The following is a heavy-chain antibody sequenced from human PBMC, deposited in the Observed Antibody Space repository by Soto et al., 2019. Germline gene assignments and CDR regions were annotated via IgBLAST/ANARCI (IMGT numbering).Heavy chain of an antibody. CDR1: GGSISSSSYY. D-gene: IGHD2-15*01. J-gene: IGHJ4*02. CDR2: IYYSGST. Sequence: SETLSLTCTVSGGSISSSSYYWGWIRQPPGKGLEWIGSIYYSGSTYYNPSLKSRVTISVDTSKNQFSLKLSSVTAADTAVYYCAMGSGGSDWGQGTLVTVSS. V-gene: IGHV4-39*01. CDR3: AMGSGGSD.